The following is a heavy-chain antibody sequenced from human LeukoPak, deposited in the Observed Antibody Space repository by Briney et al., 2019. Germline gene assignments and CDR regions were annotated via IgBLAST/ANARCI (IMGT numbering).Heavy chain of an antibody. Sequence: GESLKISCKGSGYSFTSYWIGWVRQMPGKGLGWMGIIYPGDSDTRYSPSFQGQVTTSADKSISTAYLQWSSLKASDTAMYYCAGWVGATSRGLRYWGQGTLVTVSS. CDR3: AGWVGATSRGLRY. CDR2: IYPGDSDT. CDR1: GYSFTSYW. J-gene: IGHJ4*02. D-gene: IGHD1-26*01. V-gene: IGHV5-51*01.